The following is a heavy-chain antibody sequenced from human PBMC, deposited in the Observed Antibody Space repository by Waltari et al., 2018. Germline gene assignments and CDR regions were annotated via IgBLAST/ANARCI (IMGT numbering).Heavy chain of an antibody. CDR3: AREAAAANNY. V-gene: IGHV3-48*01. Sequence: EVQLVESGGGLVQPGGSLLLSCSASGFTFSSYSMNWVRQAPGKGLEWVSYISSSSSTIYYADSVKGRFTISRDNAKNSLYLQMNSLRAEDTAVYYCAREAAAANNYWGQGTLVTVSS. J-gene: IGHJ4*02. CDR1: GFTFSSYS. CDR2: ISSSSSTI. D-gene: IGHD6-13*01.